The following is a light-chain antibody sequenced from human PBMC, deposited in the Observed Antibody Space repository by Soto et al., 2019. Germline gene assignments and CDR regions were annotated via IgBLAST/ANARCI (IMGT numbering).Light chain of an antibody. Sequence: EIVLTQSPGTLSLSPGERATLSCRTSQSVSSSYLAWYQQKPGQAPRLLIYAASSRATGIPDRFSGSGSGTDFSLTISRLEPEDFAVYYCQQYGSSPITFXQGTRMEIK. V-gene: IGKV3-20*01. J-gene: IGKJ5*01. CDR3: QQYGSSPIT. CDR1: QSVSSSY. CDR2: AAS.